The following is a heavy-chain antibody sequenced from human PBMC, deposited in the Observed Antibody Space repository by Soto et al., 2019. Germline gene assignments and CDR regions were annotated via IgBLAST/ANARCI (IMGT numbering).Heavy chain of an antibody. J-gene: IGHJ6*02. Sequence: SETLSLTCAVSGGSISSSNWWSWVRQPPGKGLEWIGEIYHSGSTNYNPSLKSRVTISVDKSKNQFSLKLSSVTAADTAVYYCARDRYATVTMEGMDVWGQGTTVTVSS. CDR1: GGSISSSNW. V-gene: IGHV4-4*02. D-gene: IGHD4-17*01. CDR3: ARDRYATVTMEGMDV. CDR2: IYHSGST.